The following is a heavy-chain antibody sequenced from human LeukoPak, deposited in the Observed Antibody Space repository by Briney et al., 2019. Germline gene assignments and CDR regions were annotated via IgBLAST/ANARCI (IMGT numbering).Heavy chain of an antibody. CDR3: FAGYYDSSGSYFDY. CDR2: ISRDGSNK. CDR1: RFSFRSYD. Sequence: GRSLRLSCAASRFSFRSYDMHWVRQAPGKGLEWVAVISRDGSNKYYADSVKGRFTISRDNSKNTLYLQMNSLRAEDTAVYYCFAGYYDSSGSYFDYWGQGTLVTVSS. V-gene: IGHV3-30-3*01. D-gene: IGHD3-22*01. J-gene: IGHJ4*02.